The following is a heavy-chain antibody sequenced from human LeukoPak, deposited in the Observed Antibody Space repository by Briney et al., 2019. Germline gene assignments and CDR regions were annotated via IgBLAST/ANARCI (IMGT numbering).Heavy chain of an antibody. D-gene: IGHD3-10*01. CDR3: AGEITMVRGESPDY. CDR2: IYYSGST. Sequence: SETLSLTCTVSGGSISSSSYYWGWIRQPPGKGLEWIGSIYYSGSTYYNPSLKSRVTISVDTSKNQFSLKLSSVTAADTAVYYCAGEITMVRGESPDYWGQGTLVTVSS. V-gene: IGHV4-39*07. CDR1: GGSISSSSYY. J-gene: IGHJ4*02.